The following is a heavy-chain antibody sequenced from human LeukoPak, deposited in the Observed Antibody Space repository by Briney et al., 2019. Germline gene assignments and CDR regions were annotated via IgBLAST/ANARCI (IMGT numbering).Heavy chain of an antibody. V-gene: IGHV4-61*02. CDR1: GGSISSGTYY. CDR3: ARDHYYDSKLDP. CDR2: IYGNGNT. D-gene: IGHD3-22*01. Sequence: PSETLSLTCTVSGGSISSGTYYWTWIRQPAGKGLEWIGRIYGNGNTNYNPSLKSRVTISVDTSKNQFSLKLSSVTAADTAMYYCARDHYYDSKLDPWGQGTLVTVSS. J-gene: IGHJ5*02.